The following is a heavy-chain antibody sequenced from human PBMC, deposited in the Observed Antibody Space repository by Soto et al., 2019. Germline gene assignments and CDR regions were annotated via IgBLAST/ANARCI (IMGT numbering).Heavy chain of an antibody. V-gene: IGHV1-69*02. CDR1: GGTFSSYT. CDR2: IIPILGIA. J-gene: IGHJ6*03. Sequence: QVQLVQSGAEVKKPGSSVKVSCKASGGTFSSYTISWVRQAPGQGLEWMGRIIPILGIANYAQKFQGRVTINADKSTSTAYMELSSLRSEDTAVYYCARRNVVVPAAMGGSSNYYYYMDVWGKRTTVTVSS. D-gene: IGHD2-2*01. CDR3: ARRNVVVPAAMGGSSNYYYYMDV.